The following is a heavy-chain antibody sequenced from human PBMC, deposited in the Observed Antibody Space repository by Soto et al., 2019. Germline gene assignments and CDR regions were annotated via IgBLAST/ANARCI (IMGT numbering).Heavy chain of an antibody. Sequence: KPSETLSLTCTFSCGSIISYYWSWIRQPPGKGLEWIGYIYYSGSTNYNPSLKSRVTISVDTSKNQFSLKLSSVTAADTAVYYCARGSKSYDCWSGYPYYYYYGMDVWGQGTTVTVSS. CDR3: ARGSKSYDCWSGYPYYYYYGMDV. D-gene: IGHD3-3*01. V-gene: IGHV4-59*01. CDR2: IYYSGST. CDR1: CGSIISYY. J-gene: IGHJ6*02.